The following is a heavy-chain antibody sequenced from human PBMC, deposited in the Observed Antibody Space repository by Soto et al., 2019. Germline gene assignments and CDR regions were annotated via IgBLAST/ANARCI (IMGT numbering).Heavy chain of an antibody. V-gene: IGHV5-51*01. CDR1: GYSFTNYW. D-gene: IGHD2-21*02. J-gene: IGHJ6*02. CDR2: IHPGDSDT. Sequence: PGEYLKISCKSSGYSFTNYWIGWVRPMPGKGLEWVGIIHPGDSDTRYSPSFQGQVTISAGKSISTAYLQWSSLKASDTAMYYCARPVVTTYYYGMDVWGQGTTVTVSS. CDR3: ARPVVTTYYYGMDV.